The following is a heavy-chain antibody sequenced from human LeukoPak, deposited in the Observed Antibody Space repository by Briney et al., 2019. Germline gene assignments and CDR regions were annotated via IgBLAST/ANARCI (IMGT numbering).Heavy chain of an antibody. V-gene: IGHV3-30*18. D-gene: IGHD3-22*01. CDR2: ISYDGSNK. J-gene: IGHJ4*02. Sequence: GGSLRLSCEASGFTFSGYGMHWVRQAPGKGLEWVAVISYDGSNKYYADSVKGRFTISRDNSKNTLYLQMNSLRAEDTAVYYCAKDTYYYDSSGYRFDYWGQGTLVTVSS. CDR1: GFTFSGYG. CDR3: AKDTYYYDSSGYRFDY.